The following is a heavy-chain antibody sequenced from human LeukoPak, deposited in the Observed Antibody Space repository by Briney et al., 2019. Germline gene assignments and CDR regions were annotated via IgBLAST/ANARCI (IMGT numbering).Heavy chain of an antibody. CDR3: ARAHDYYYYMDV. CDR1: RGPTSTYY. CDR2: IYPSGNT. V-gene: IGHV4-4*07. Sequence: PSETLSLTCTVSRGPTSTYYWSWIRQPAGKGLEWIGRIYPSGNTNFNPSLMSRVTMSIDTSKNQFSLKLSSVTAADTAVYYCARAHDYYYYMDVWGKGTTVTVSS. J-gene: IGHJ6*03.